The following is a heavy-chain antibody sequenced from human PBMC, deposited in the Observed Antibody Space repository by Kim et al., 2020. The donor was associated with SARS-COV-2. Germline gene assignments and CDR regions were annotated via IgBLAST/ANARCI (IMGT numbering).Heavy chain of an antibody. CDR3: AKREGYHGSGYMDV. D-gene: IGHD3-10*01. CDR2: ISNSGDT. Sequence: GGSLRLSCAVSGFTFSAYGMNWVRQAPGKGLEWVSAISNSGDTFDADSVKGRFTISRDNSKNTLYLQMNSLRAADTAVYYCAKREGYHGSGYMDVWGQGTTVTVSS. J-gene: IGHJ6*02. CDR1: GFTFSAYG. V-gene: IGHV3-23*01.